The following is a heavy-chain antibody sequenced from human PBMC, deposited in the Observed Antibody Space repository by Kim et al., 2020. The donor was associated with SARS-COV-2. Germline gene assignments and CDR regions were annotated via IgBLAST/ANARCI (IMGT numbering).Heavy chain of an antibody. D-gene: IGHD6-19*01. Sequence: ANTDKKFQGRVTINADKSTSTAYMELGSLRAEDTAGYYCARDGLESAFDIWGQGTMVTVSS. J-gene: IGHJ3*02. CDR3: ARDGLESAFDI. CDR2: A. V-gene: IGHV1-69*04.